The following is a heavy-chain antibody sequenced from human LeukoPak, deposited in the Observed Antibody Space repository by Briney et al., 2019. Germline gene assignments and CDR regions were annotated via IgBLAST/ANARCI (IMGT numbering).Heavy chain of an antibody. V-gene: IGHV1-18*01. Sequence: ASVKVSCKASGYTFTSYGISWVRQAPGQGLEWMGWISVSNGNTNYAQKLQGRVTMTTDTSTSTAYMELRSLKSDDTAVYYCARAAGVFGVVTADYWGQGTLVTVFS. CDR1: GYTFTSYG. CDR3: ARAAGVFGVVTADY. D-gene: IGHD3-3*01. J-gene: IGHJ4*02. CDR2: ISVSNGNT.